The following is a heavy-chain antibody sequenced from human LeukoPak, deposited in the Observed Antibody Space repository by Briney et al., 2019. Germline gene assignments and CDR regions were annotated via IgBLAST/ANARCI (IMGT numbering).Heavy chain of an antibody. CDR3: AKGIWRFGELLCLDY. V-gene: IGHV3-30*02. J-gene: IGHJ4*02. D-gene: IGHD3-10*01. CDR2: IRYDGSNK. CDR1: GFTFSSYG. Sequence: GGSLRLSCAASGFTFSSYGMHWVRQAPGKGLEWVAFIRYDGSNKYYADSVKGRFTISRDNSKNTLYLQMNSLRAEDTAVYYCAKGIWRFGELLCLDYWGQGTLVTVSS.